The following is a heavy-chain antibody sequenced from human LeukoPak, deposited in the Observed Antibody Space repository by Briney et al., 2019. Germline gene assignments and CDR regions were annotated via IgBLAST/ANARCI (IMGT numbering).Heavy chain of an antibody. CDR2: ISDYNANT. J-gene: IGHJ3*02. CDR3: AREHYYDSGGDAFDI. CDR1: GYTFTSYG. V-gene: IGHV1-18*01. D-gene: IGHD3-22*01. Sequence: GASVKVSCKTSGYTFTSYGISWVRQAPGQGLEWMGWISDYNANTNYAQKLQGRVTMTTDTSTSTAYMELRSLTSDDTAVFYCAREHYYDSGGDAFDIWGQGTKVTVSS.